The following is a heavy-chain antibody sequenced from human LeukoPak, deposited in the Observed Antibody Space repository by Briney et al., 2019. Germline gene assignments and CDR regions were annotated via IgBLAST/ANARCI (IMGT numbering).Heavy chain of an antibody. D-gene: IGHD6-25*01. CDR3: ARIPPHSSSGSWVVVGSYFDY. V-gene: IGHV4-59*01. CDR1: GGSISSYY. J-gene: IGHJ4*02. CDR2: IYYSGST. Sequence: PSETLSLTCTVSGGSISSYYWSWIRQPPGKGLEWIGDIYYSGSTNYNPSLKSRVTISVDTSKNQFSLKLSSVTAADTAVYYCARIPPHSSSGSWVVVGSYFDYWGQGTPVTVSS.